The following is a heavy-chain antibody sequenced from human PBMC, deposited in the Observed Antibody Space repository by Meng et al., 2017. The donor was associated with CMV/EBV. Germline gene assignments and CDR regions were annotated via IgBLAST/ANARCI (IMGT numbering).Heavy chain of an antibody. D-gene: IGHD2-2*01. J-gene: IGHJ6*02. CDR3: ARDSVGDIVVVPAAMKGAYYYYGMDV. CDR2: IYSGGST. Sequence: GGSLRLSCAASGFTVSSNYMSWVRQAPGKGLEWVSVIYSGGSTYYADSVKGRFTISRDNSKNTLYLQMNSLRAEDTAVYYCARDSVGDIVVVPAAMKGAYYYYGMDVWGQGTTVTVSS. CDR1: GFTVSSNY. V-gene: IGHV3-66*02.